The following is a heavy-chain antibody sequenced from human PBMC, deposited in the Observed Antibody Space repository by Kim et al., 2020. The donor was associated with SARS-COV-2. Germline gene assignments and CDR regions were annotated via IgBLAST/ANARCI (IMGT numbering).Heavy chain of an antibody. D-gene: IGHD3-10*01. CDR1: GYTFTSYA. CDR2: INAGNGNT. J-gene: IGHJ5*02. V-gene: IGHV1-3*01. CDR3: ARVSTMVRGVRGWFDP. Sequence: SVKVSCKASGYTFTSYAMHWVRQAPGQRLEWMGWINAGNGNTKYSQKFQGRVTITRDTSASTAYMELSSLRSEDTAVYYCARVSTMVRGVRGWFDPWGQGTLVTVSS.